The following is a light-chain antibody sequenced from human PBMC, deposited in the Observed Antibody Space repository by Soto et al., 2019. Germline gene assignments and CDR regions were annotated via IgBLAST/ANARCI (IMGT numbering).Light chain of an antibody. Sequence: QSALTQPASVSGSPGQSITISCTGTSSDVGGYNRVSWYQQHPGKAPKLMIYEVSNRPSGVSYRFSASKSGNTASLTISGLRAEEGADYYCSSYTRYDPGVFGGGTKLTVL. CDR2: EVS. CDR1: SSDVGGYNR. J-gene: IGLJ3*02. V-gene: IGLV2-14*01. CDR3: SSYTRYDPGV.